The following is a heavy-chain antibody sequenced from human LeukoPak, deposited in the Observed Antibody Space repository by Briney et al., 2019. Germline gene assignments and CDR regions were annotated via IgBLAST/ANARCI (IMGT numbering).Heavy chain of an antibody. CDR3: ARDTRRGIVWSDRQNSGAFDI. V-gene: IGHV1-46*01. J-gene: IGHJ3*02. Sequence: ASVKVSCKASGYTFTSYYMHWVRQAPGQGLEWMGIINPSGGSTSYAQKFQGRVTMTRDMSTSTVYMELSSLRSEDTAVYYCARDTRRGIVWSDRQNSGAFDIWGQGTMVTVSS. CDR1: GYTFTSYY. D-gene: IGHD2-21*01. CDR2: INPSGGST.